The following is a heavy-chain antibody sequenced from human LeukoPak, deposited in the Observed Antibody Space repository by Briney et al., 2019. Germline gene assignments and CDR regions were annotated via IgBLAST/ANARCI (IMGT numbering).Heavy chain of an antibody. Sequence: GASVKVSCKASGYTFTGYYMHWVRQAPGQGLVWMGWINPNSGGTNYAQKFQGRVTMTRDTSISTAYMELSRLRSDDTAVYYCAREATGTTFRYYYMDVWGKGTTVTISS. CDR2: INPNSGGT. D-gene: IGHD1-1*01. V-gene: IGHV1-2*02. J-gene: IGHJ6*03. CDR3: AREATGTTFRYYYMDV. CDR1: GYTFTGYY.